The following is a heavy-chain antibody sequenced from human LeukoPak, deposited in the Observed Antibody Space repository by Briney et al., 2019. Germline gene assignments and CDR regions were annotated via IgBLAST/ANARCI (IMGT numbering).Heavy chain of an antibody. CDR3: AKGWNYVRVAETFDY. CDR2: ISGSGGST. Sequence: GGSLRPSCAASGFTFSSYAMSWVRQAPGKGLEWVSAISGSGGSTYYADSVKGRFTISRDNSKNTLYLQMNSLRAEDTAVYYCAKGWNYVRVAETFDYWGQGTLVTVSS. CDR1: GFTFSSYA. D-gene: IGHD1-7*01. V-gene: IGHV3-23*01. J-gene: IGHJ4*02.